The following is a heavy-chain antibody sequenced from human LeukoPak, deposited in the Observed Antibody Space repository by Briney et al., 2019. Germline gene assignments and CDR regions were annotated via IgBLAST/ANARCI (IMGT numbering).Heavy chain of an antibody. D-gene: IGHD4-11*01. Sequence: GGSLRLSCAASGFTFSSYAMHWVRQAPGKGLEWVAVISYDGSNKYYADSVKGRFTISTDNSKNTLYLQMNSLRAEDTAVNYCVRAAGDYSFNYYYCFGMDVWGQGTTVTVSS. V-gene: IGHV3-30-3*01. CDR1: GFTFSSYA. CDR3: VRAAGDYSFNYYYCFGMDV. CDR2: ISYDGSNK. J-gene: IGHJ6*02.